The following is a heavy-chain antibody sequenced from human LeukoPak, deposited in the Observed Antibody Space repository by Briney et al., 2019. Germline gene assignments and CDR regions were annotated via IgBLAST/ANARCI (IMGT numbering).Heavy chain of an antibody. D-gene: IGHD2-2*02. J-gene: IGHJ4*02. CDR2: ISYDGSNK. Sequence: GGSLRLSCAASGFTFSSYAMHWVRQAPGEGLEWVAVISYDGSNKYYADSVKGRFTISRDNSKNTLYLQMNSLRAEDTAVYYCARDGDRPCSSTSCYTGFPDYWGQGTLVTVSS. CDR3: ARDGDRPCSSTSCYTGFPDY. CDR1: GFTFSSYA. V-gene: IGHV3-30-3*01.